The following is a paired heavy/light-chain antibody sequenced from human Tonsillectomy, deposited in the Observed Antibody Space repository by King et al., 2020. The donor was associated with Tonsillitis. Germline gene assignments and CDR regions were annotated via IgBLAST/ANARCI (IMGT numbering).Heavy chain of an antibody. CDR1: GFTFSDYY. J-gene: IGHJ4*02. Sequence: QVQLVESGGGLVKPGGSLRLSCAASGFTFSDYYMSWIRQAPGKGLEWVSYISSSGSTIYYADSVKGRFTISRDNAKNSLYLQMNSLRAEDTAVYYCASLTVGATIDWGQGTLVTVSS. CDR3: ASLTVGATID. CDR2: ISSSGSTI. V-gene: IGHV3-11*01. D-gene: IGHD1-26*01.
Light chain of an antibody. CDR2: TAS. Sequence: DIQMTQSPSSLSASVGDRVTITCRASQSVHRHLNWYQQKPGKAPNLLIFTASSLQSGVPSRFSGSGSGTEFTLTISSLQPEDFATYYCLQHNSYPPWTFGQGTKVEIK. CDR3: LQHNSYPPWT. J-gene: IGKJ1*01. V-gene: IGKV1-17*01. CDR1: QSVHRH.